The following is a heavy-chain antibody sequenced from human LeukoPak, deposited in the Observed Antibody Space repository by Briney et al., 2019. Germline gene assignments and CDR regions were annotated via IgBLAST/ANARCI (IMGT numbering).Heavy chain of an antibody. CDR1: GYTFTSYD. J-gene: IGHJ4*02. Sequence: AASVKVSCKASGYTFTSYDINWVRHATGQGLEWMGWMSPNSGDTGYAQKFQGRVTMTRDTSISTAYMELTSLRSEDTAIYYCARGETDYWGQGTLVTVSS. CDR3: ARGETDY. V-gene: IGHV1-8*01. CDR2: MSPNSGDT.